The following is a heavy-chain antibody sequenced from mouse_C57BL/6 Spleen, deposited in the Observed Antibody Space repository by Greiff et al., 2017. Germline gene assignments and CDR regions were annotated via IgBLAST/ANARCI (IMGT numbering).Heavy chain of an antibody. D-gene: IGHD1-1*01. CDR3: ANYYYGSSLDY. V-gene: IGHV1-26*01. CDR2: INPNNGGT. J-gene: IGHJ2*01. CDR1: GYTFTDYY. Sequence: EVQLQQSGPELVKPGASVKISCKASGYTFTDYYMNWVKQSHGKSLEWIGDINPNNGGTSYNQKVKGKATLTVAKSSSTAYMELRSLTSEDSAVYYCANYYYGSSLDYWGQGTTLTVSS.